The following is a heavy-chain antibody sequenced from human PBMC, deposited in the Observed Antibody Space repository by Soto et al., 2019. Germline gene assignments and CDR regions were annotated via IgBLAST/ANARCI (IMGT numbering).Heavy chain of an antibody. CDR2: IIPIFGTA. D-gene: IGHD6-13*01. CDR1: GGTFSSYA. CDR3: ASLIAAAGPPHSPRYYYGMDV. V-gene: IGHV1-69*12. J-gene: IGHJ6*02. Sequence: QVQLVQSGAEVKKPGSSVKVSCKASGGTFSSYAISWVRQAPGQGLEWMGGIIPIFGTADYAQKFQGRVTIPADESTSTDYMELSSLRSEDTAVYYCASLIAAAGPPHSPRYYYGMDVWGQGTTVTVSS.